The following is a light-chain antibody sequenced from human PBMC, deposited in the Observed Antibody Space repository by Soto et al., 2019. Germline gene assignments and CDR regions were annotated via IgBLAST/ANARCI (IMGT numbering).Light chain of an antibody. CDR2: GNS. J-gene: IGLJ1*01. V-gene: IGLV1-40*01. Sequence: QSVLTQPPSVSGAPGQRVTISCSGSSSNIGAGYDVNWYRQLPGTAPKLLIYGNSDRPSGVPDRFSGSKSGTSASLAITGLQAEDEADYYCCSFTSSNTHVFGTGTKLTVL. CDR1: SSNIGAGYD. CDR3: CSFTSSNTHV.